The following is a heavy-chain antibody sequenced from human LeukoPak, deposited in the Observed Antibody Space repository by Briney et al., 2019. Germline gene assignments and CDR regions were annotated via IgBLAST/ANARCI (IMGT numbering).Heavy chain of an antibody. D-gene: IGHD3-3*01. V-gene: IGHV1-18*01. CDR1: GYTFTSYG. CDR2: ISAYNGNT. CDR3: ARIISLGFGNWFDP. J-gene: IGHJ5*02. Sequence: ASVKVSCKTYGYTFTSYGISWVRQAPGQGLEWMGWISAYNGNTNYAQKLQGRVTMTTDTSTSTAYMELRSLRSDDTAVYYCARIISLGFGNWFDPWGQGTLVTVSS.